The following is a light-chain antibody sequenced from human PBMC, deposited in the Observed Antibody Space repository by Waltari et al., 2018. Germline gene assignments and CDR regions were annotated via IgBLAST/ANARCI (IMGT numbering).Light chain of an antibody. V-gene: IGKV4-1*01. Sequence: EIVLTQSPGTLSLSPGERATLSCRASQSVSSSYLAWYQQKPGQPPKLLIYWAATRGSGVPDRFSGSGSGTDFTLTISSLQAEDVAVYYCQQYYITPPTFGQGTKVEIK. J-gene: IGKJ1*01. CDR1: QSVSSSY. CDR3: QQYYITPPT. CDR2: WAA.